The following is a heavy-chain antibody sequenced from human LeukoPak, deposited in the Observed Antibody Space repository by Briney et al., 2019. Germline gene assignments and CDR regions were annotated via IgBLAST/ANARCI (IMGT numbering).Heavy chain of an antibody. D-gene: IGHD2-8*02. J-gene: IGHJ4*02. CDR1: GGSFSGYY. CDR2: INHSGST. V-gene: IGHV4-34*01. CDR3: ARGWYYFDY. Sequence: SETLSLTCAVYGGSFSGYYWSWIRQPPGKGLEWIGEINHSGSTNYNPSLKSRVTISVDTSKNQFSLKLSSVTAADTAVYYCARGWYYFDYWGQGTLVTVSS.